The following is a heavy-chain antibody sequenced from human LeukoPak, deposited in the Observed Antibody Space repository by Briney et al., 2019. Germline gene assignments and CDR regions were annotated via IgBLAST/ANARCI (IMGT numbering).Heavy chain of an antibody. D-gene: IGHD3-10*01. Sequence: GASVKVSCKASGYTFTGYYMHWVRQAPGQGLEWMRWINPNSGGTNYAQKFQGRVTMTRDTSISTAYMELSRLRSDDTAVYYCARAAVTMVRGPMGAFDIWGQGTMVTVSS. J-gene: IGHJ3*02. CDR2: INPNSGGT. V-gene: IGHV1-2*02. CDR3: ARAAVTMVRGPMGAFDI. CDR1: GYTFTGYY.